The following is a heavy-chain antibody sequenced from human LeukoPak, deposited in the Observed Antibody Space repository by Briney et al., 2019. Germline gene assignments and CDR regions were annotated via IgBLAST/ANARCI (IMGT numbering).Heavy chain of an antibody. V-gene: IGHV3-21*01. CDR1: GFTFSSYS. CDR3: ARDQYGSGSYSLGSFDY. CDR2: ISSSSSYI. D-gene: IGHD3-10*01. Sequence: GGSLRLSCAASGFTFSSYSMNWVRQAPGKGLEWVSSISSSSSYIYYADSVKGRFTISRDNAKNSLYLQMNSLRDEDTAVYYCARDQYGSGSYSLGSFDYWGQGTLVTVSS. J-gene: IGHJ4*02.